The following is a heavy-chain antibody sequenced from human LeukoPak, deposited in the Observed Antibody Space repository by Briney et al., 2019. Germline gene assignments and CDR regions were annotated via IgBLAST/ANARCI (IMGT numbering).Heavy chain of an antibody. CDR3: ARSRSRPLLPPLPKSQYYFDY. CDR2: INHSGST. V-gene: IGHV4-34*01. Sequence: KTSETLSLTCAVYGGSFSGYYWSWIRQPPGKGLEWIGEINHSGSTNYNPSLKSRVTISVDTSNNQFSLRLTSVTAADTAVYYCARSRSRPLLPPLPKSQYYFDYWGQGTLVTVSS. CDR1: GGSFSGYY. D-gene: IGHD2-21*01. J-gene: IGHJ4*02.